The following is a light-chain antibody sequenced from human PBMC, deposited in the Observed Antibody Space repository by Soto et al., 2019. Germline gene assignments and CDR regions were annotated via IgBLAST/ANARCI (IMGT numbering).Light chain of an antibody. J-gene: IGKJ1*01. V-gene: IGKV1-5*01. CDR2: DAS. CDR1: QSISSW. Sequence: DIQMTQSPSTLSASVGDRVTITCRASQSISSWLAWYQQKPGKAPKLLIYDASSLESGVPSRFSGSGSGTGFTLTISSLQSEDFAVYYCQQYDNWPWTFGQGTKVDIK. CDR3: QQYDNWPWT.